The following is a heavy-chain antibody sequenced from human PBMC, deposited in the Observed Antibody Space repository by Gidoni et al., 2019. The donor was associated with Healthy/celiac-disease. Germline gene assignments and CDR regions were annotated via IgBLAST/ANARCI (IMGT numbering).Heavy chain of an antibody. J-gene: IGHJ6*02. Sequence: EVQLVESGGGLVQPGGSLRLSCAASGFTFSSYWMSWVRQAPGKGLGWVANIKQDGSEKYYVDSVKGRFTISRDNAKNSLYLQMNSLRAEDTAVYYCARARTVTTMYSYYYGMDVWGQGTTVTVSS. CDR2: IKQDGSEK. CDR3: ARARTVTTMYSYYYGMDV. D-gene: IGHD4-17*01. CDR1: GFTFSSYW. V-gene: IGHV3-7*03.